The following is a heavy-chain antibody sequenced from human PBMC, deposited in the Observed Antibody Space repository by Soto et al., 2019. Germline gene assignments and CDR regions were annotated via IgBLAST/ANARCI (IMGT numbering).Heavy chain of an antibody. Sequence: PSETLSLTCTVSGGSISSGGYYWSWIRQHPGKGLEWIGYIYYSGSTYYNPSLKSRVTISVDTSKNQFSLKLSSVTAADTAVYYCARAGDRRGYGMDVWGQGATVTVSS. D-gene: IGHD3-16*01. V-gene: IGHV4-31*03. CDR1: GGSISSGGYY. CDR2: IYYSGST. CDR3: ARAGDRRGYGMDV. J-gene: IGHJ6*01.